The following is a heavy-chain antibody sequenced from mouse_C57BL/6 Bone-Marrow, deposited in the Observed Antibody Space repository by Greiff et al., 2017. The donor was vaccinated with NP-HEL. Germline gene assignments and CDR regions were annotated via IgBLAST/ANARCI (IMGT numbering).Heavy chain of an antibody. D-gene: IGHD1-1*01. CDR1: GFTFSNYW. J-gene: IGHJ4*01. V-gene: IGHV6-3*01. CDR3: TTITTVVATNYYAMDY. Sequence: EVQVVESGGGLVQPGGSMKLSCVASGFTFSNYWMNWVRQSPEKGLEWVAQIRLKSDNYATHYAESVKGRFTISRDDSKSSVYLQMNNLRAEDTGIYYCTTITTVVATNYYAMDYWGQGTSVTVSS. CDR2: IRLKSDNYAT.